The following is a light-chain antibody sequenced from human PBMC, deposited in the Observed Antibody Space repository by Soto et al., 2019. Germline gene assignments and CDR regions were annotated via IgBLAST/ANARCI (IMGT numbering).Light chain of an antibody. J-gene: IGKJ2*01. Sequence: EIEMTQSPATLSVSPGERATLSCRASQSVNSNLAWYQQKPGQAPRLLVYGASTRATGIPARFSGSGSGTEFTLTISSLQSEDFAVYYCQQYNDWPPLYTFGQGTKLEIK. CDR2: GAS. CDR1: QSVNSN. V-gene: IGKV3-15*01. CDR3: QQYNDWPPLYT.